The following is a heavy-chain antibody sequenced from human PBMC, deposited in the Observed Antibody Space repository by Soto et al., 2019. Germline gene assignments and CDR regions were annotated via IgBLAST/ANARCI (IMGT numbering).Heavy chain of an antibody. V-gene: IGHV3-48*01. CDR1: GFTFSNYP. J-gene: IGHJ6*03. Sequence: GGSLRLSCAASGFTFSNYPMNWVRQAPGKGLEWISYTSGDSGTIYYADSVKGRFSISRDNAKNSLYLQMNGLRVEDTAVYYCASDWFYMDVWGKGTSVTVSS. CDR3: ASDWFYMDV. CDR2: TSGDSGTI. D-gene: IGHD3-9*01.